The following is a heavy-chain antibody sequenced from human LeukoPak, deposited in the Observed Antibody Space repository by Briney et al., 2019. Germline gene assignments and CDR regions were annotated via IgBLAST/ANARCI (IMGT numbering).Heavy chain of an antibody. CDR2: INPNSGGT. CDR1: EYTFTAYY. D-gene: IGHD1-1*01. CDR3: ARSETGATLYYYYMDV. V-gene: IGHV1-2*02. Sequence: GASVKVSCKASEYTFTAYYIHWVRQAPGQGLEWVGWINPNSGGTNYAQKFQGRVTMTRDTSISTAYMEVSRLTSDDTAVYYCARSETGATLYYYYMDVWGTGTTVTVS. J-gene: IGHJ6*03.